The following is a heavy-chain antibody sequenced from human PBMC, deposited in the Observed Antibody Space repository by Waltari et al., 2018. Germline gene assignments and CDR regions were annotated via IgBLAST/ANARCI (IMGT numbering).Heavy chain of an antibody. J-gene: IGHJ4*02. CDR3: ARFSYRPAAPPWGVDY. Sequence: EVQLVESGGGLVKPGGSLRLSCAASGFTFSSYSMNWVRQAPGRGVEGLSAISGSSSYIYYADSVKGRFTISRDNAKNSLYLQMNSLRAADTAVYYCARFSYRPAAPPWGVDYWGQGTLVTVSS. D-gene: IGHD2-2*01. V-gene: IGHV3-21*01. CDR2: ISGSSSYI. CDR1: GFTFSSYS.